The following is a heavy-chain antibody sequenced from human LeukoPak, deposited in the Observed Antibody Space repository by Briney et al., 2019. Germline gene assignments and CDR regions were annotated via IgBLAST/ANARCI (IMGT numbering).Heavy chain of an antibody. J-gene: IGHJ4*02. CDR1: GFTFSSYG. D-gene: IGHD1-7*01. Sequence: PGGSLRLSCAASGFTFSSYGMHWVRQAPGKGLEWVAFISYDGNNKYYTDSVKGRFTISRDNSKNTLYLQMNSLRAEDTAVYYCAKDPFNWNSDNYYFDYWGQGTLVTVSS. CDR2: ISYDGNNK. V-gene: IGHV3-30*18. CDR3: AKDPFNWNSDNYYFDY.